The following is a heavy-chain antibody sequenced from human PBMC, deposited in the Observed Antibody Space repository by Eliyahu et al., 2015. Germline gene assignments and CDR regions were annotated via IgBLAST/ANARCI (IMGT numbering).Heavy chain of an antibody. CDR2: ITPYNGQT. Sequence: QMQLVQSGAEVKRTGSSVKLSCKATGYIFXFRFLXWLRQVPGQPPEWLGWITPYNGQTAYAQRFRDRLIISREMSLTAFHMELSGLRSDDTAIYFCARSALSGDNDYFIDVWGRGTPVTVSS. CDR1: GYIFXFRF. J-gene: IGHJ2*01. D-gene: IGHD2/OR15-2a*01. CDR3: ARSALSGDNDYFIDV. V-gene: IGHV1-45*02.